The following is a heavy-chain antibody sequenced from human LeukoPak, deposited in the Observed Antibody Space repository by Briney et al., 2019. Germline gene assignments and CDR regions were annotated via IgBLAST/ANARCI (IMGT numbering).Heavy chain of an antibody. Sequence: GGSLRLSCAASGFTFSTYNMNWVRQAPGKGLEWVSYINSGSNTIYYANSVNGRFTVSRDNAKNSLYLQMNSLRAEDTAVYYCARDLLRSGSYFYWGQGTLVIVSS. CDR2: INSGSNTI. V-gene: IGHV3-48*01. J-gene: IGHJ4*02. CDR3: ARDLLRSGSYFY. D-gene: IGHD1-26*01. CDR1: GFTFSTYN.